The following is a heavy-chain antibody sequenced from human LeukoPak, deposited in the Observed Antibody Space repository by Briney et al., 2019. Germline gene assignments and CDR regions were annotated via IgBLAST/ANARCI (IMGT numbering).Heavy chain of an antibody. CDR3: SGPIFDY. V-gene: IGHV3-30*04. CDR2: ISNDGTNK. J-gene: IGHJ4*02. Sequence: GGSLRLSCAASGFSFSSYVMHWVRQAPGKGLEWLAVISNDGTNKYYADSVKGRFTISRDNSKNTLYLQMNSLRPEDTSVYYCSGPIFDYWGQGTLVTVSS. D-gene: IGHD2-15*01. CDR1: GFSFSSYV.